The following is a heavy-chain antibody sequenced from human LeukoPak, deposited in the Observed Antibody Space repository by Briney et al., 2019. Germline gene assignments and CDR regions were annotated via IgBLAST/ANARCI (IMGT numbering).Heavy chain of an antibody. Sequence: SETLSLTCTVSGYSISSGYYWGWIRQPPGKGLEWIGSIYHSGSTYYNPSLKSRVTISVDTSKNQFSLKLSSVTAADTAVYYCARAYYNFWSGYSYYFDYWGQGTLVTVSS. CDR1: GYSISSGYY. V-gene: IGHV4-38-2*02. CDR2: IYHSGST. D-gene: IGHD3-3*01. J-gene: IGHJ4*02. CDR3: ARAYYNFWSGYSYYFDY.